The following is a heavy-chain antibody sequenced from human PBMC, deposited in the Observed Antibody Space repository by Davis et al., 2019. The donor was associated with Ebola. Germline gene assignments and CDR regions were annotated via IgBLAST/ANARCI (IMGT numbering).Heavy chain of an antibody. V-gene: IGHV4-59*08. J-gene: IGHJ4*02. Sequence: PSETLSLTCTVSNGSISSHYWNWIRQPPGKGLEWIGIIYDSGRTNYNPSLKSRVTISADTSKNQFSLKLRSVTAADTAVYYCVNDGGHGGDSDYWGQGILVTVSS. CDR2: IYDSGRT. D-gene: IGHD4-23*01. CDR3: VNDGGHGGDSDY. CDR1: NGSISSHY.